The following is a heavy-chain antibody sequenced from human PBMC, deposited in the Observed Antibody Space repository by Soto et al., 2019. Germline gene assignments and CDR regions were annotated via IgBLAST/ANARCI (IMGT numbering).Heavy chain of an antibody. J-gene: IGHJ3*02. Sequence: PGGSLRLSCAASGVTFSSYSMNWFRQAPGKGLEWVSYISSSSSTIYYADSVKGRFTISRDNAKDSLYLQMNSLRAEDTAVYYCARYLVVVAANAFDIWGQGTMVTVSS. V-gene: IGHV3-48*01. CDR3: ARYLVVVAANAFDI. CDR2: ISSSSSTI. CDR1: GVTFSSYS. D-gene: IGHD2-15*01.